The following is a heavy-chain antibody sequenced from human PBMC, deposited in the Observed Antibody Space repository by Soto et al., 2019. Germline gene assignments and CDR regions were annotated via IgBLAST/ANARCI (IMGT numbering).Heavy chain of an antibody. CDR2: ISGSGGST. J-gene: IGHJ4*02. CDR1: GFTFSSYA. Sequence: EVQLLESGGGLVKPGGSLRLSCAASGFTFSSYAMSWVRQAPGKGLEWVSAISGSGGSTYYADCVKGRFTISRDNSKNTLYLQMNSLRAEDTAVYYCARRSSGWYFDYWGQGTLVTVSS. V-gene: IGHV3-23*01. CDR3: ARRSSGWYFDY. D-gene: IGHD6-19*01.